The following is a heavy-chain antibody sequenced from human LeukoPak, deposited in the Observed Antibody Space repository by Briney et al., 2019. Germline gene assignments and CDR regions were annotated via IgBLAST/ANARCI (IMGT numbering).Heavy chain of an antibody. Sequence: PGGSLRLSCSASGFTFSSYAMSWVRQAPGKGLEWVSAISGSGGSTYYADSVKGRFTISRDNSKNTLYLQMNSLRAEDTAVYYCAKDQVPAAIWDWFDPWGQGTLVTVSS. CDR3: AKDQVPAAIWDWFDP. J-gene: IGHJ5*02. D-gene: IGHD2-2*01. CDR2: ISGSGGST. V-gene: IGHV3-23*01. CDR1: GFTFSSYA.